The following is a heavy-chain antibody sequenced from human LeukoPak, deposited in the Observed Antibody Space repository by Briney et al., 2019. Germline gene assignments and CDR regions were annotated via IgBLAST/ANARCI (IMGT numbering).Heavy chain of an antibody. CDR2: IYYSGST. CDR3: ARIKAPTQFDP. J-gene: IGHJ5*02. CDR1: GYSISSSNW. V-gene: IGHV4-28*06. Sequence: SDTLSLTCAVSGYSISSSNWWGWIRPPPGKGLEWIGYIYYSGSTNYNPSLKSRVTMSVDTSKNQFSLKLSSVTALDTAVYYCARIKAPTQFDPWGQGTLVTVSS.